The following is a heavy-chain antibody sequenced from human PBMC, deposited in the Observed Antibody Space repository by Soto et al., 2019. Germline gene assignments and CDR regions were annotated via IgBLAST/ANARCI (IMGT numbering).Heavy chain of an antibody. CDR1: GFTFSSYS. CDR2: ISSSSSTI. V-gene: IGHV3-48*01. J-gene: IGHJ4*02. CDR3: ARDTVVVVPAGDYFDY. Sequence: GGSLRLSCAASGFTFSSYSMNWVRQAPGKGLEWVSYISSSSSTIYYADSVKGRFTISRDNAKNSLYLQMNSLRAEDTAVYYCARDTVVVVPAGDYFDYWGQGTLVTVSS. D-gene: IGHD2-2*01.